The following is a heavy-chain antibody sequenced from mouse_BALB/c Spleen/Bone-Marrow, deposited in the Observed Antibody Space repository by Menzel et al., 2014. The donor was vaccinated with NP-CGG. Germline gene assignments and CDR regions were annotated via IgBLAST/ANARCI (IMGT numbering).Heavy chain of an antibody. J-gene: IGHJ2*01. Sequence: VQLQQSGAELAKPGASVKMSCKASGYTFTSYWMHWVKQRPGQGLEWIGYINPSTGYTEYNQKFKDKATLTADKSSSTAYMQLSSLTSGDSAVYYCARERYAGYYFDYWGQGTTLTVSS. V-gene: IGHV1-7*01. D-gene: IGHD2-3*01. CDR3: ARERYAGYYFDY. CDR2: INPSTGYT. CDR1: GYTFTSYW.